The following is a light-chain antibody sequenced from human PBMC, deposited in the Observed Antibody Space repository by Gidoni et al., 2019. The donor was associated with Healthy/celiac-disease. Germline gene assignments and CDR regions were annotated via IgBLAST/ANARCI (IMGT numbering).Light chain of an antibody. CDR3: QQRSNWLT. V-gene: IGKV3-11*01. CDR2: DAS. Sequence: IVLTQSPATLSLSPGERATLSCRASQSVSSYLAWYQQKPGQAPRLLIYDASNRATGIQARFGGSGSGTDFTLTISSLEPEDFAVYYCQQRSNWLTFGGGTKVEIK. CDR1: QSVSSY. J-gene: IGKJ4*01.